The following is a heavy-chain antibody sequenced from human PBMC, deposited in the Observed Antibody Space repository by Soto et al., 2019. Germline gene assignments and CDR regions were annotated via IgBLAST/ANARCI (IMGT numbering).Heavy chain of an antibody. CDR2: ISGGGDTT. CDR1: GFTFNNYA. J-gene: IGHJ4*02. V-gene: IGHV3-23*01. Sequence: EVQLLESGGGLVQPGGSLRLSCAASGFTFNNYAITWFGQAPGKGLEWVSAISGGGDTTSYADSVKGRFTVSRDGSKNTLYLQMSSLRAEDTALYYCAKGRGGSGSLTPRVDFWGQGTLVTVSS. CDR3: AKGRGGSGSLTPRVDF. D-gene: IGHD3-10*01.